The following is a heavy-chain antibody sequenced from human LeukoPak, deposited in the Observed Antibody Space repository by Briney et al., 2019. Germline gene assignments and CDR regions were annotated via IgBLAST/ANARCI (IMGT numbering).Heavy chain of an antibody. V-gene: IGHV1-8*03. J-gene: IGHJ6*03. CDR2: MNPNSGNT. D-gene: IGHD7-27*01. CDR1: GYTFTSYD. CDR3: ARSWGLDYMDV. Sequence: GASVKVSCKASGYTFTSYDINWVRQATGQGLEWMGWMNPNSGNTGYAQKFQGRVTITRNTSMSTAYMELSSLRSEDTAVYYCARSWGLDYMDVWGKGTTVTVSS.